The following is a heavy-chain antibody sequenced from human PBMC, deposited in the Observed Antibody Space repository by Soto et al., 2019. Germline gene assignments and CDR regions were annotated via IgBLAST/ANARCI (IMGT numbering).Heavy chain of an antibody. CDR3: ARLLSNFDWSSY. Sequence: PSETLSLTCAVSGYSISSGYYWGWIRQPPGKGLEWIGSIYHSGSTYYNPSLKSRVTISVDTSKNKFSLKLSSVTAADTAVYYCARLLSNFDWSSYWGQGTLVTVSS. CDR2: IYHSGST. V-gene: IGHV4-38-2*01. D-gene: IGHD3-9*01. J-gene: IGHJ4*02. CDR1: GYSISSGYY.